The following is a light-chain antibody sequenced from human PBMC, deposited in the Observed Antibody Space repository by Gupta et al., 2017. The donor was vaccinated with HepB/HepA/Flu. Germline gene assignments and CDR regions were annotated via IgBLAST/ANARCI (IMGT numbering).Light chain of an antibody. CDR3: QQRNGTPIT. CDR1: QTISDY. J-gene: IGKJ4*01. V-gene: IGKV1-39*01. CDR2: GAS. Sequence: DIQMTQSPSALSASVGDRVTITCRASQTISDYLDWYQQKPGKAPKLLIYGASTVQSGVPSTFSGSGSVTDFTLTISRLQPEDFAIYYCQQRNGTPITFGRGTKVDIK.